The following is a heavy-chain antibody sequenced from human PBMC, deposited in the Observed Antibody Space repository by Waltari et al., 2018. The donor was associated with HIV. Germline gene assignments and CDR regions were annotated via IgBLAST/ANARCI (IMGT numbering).Heavy chain of an antibody. Sequence: QLQLQESGPGLVKPSETLSLTCTVSGGSISSSSYYWGWIRQTPGKGLEWIGSISYSGSTYYNLSLKSRVTISVDTSKNQFSLKLSSVTAADTAVYQCVRHGGGWAPGGFDYWGQGTLVTVSS. V-gene: IGHV4-39*01. CDR1: GGSISSSSYY. J-gene: IGHJ4*02. CDR2: ISYSGST. D-gene: IGHD6-19*01. CDR3: VRHGGGWAPGGFDY.